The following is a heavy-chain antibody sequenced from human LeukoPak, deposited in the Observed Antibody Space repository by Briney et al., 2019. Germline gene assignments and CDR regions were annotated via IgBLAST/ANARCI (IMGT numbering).Heavy chain of an antibody. CDR2: IYPADSDT. D-gene: IGHD6-19*01. CDR1: GYSFTTYW. J-gene: IGHJ6*02. V-gene: IGHV5-51*01. CDR3: ARQSRAVASRYYYYGMDV. Sequence: GESLKICCKGSGYSFTTYWIGWVRQMPGKGLEWMGIIYPADSDTRYNPSFQGQVTMSADKSINTAYLQWSSLMASDTAIYYCARQSRAVASRYYYYGMDVWGPGTTVTVSS.